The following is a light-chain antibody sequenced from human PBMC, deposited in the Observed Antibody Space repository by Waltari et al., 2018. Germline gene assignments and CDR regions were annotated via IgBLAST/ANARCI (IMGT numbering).Light chain of an antibody. Sequence: DIQMTQSPSSLSASVGDRVTITCRDSQSMSSYLNWYQQQPGKSPTRLIYAASSLQSGVPSRFSGSGSGTDFTLTISSLQPEDFATYYCQQSYSTPYTFGPGTKLEIK. CDR3: QQSYSTPYT. CDR1: QSMSSY. J-gene: IGKJ2*01. CDR2: AAS. V-gene: IGKV1-39*01.